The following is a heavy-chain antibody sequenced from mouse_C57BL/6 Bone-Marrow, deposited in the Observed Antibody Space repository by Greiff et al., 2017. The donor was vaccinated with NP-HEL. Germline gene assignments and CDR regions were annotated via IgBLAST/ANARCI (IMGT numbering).Heavy chain of an antibody. CDR2: IYPRDGST. V-gene: IGHV1-85*01. CDR3: ASPFWDFDY. Sequence: VKLVESGPELVKPGASVKLSCKASGYTFTSYDINWVKQRPGQGLEWIGWIYPRDGSTKYNEKFKGKATLTVDTSSSTAYMELHSLTSEDSAVYFCASPFWDFDYWGQGTTLTVSS. D-gene: IGHD4-1*01. J-gene: IGHJ2*01. CDR1: GYTFTSYD.